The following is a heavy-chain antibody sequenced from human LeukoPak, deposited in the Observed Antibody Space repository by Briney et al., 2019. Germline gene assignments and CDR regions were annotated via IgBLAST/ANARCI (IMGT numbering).Heavy chain of an antibody. CDR3: ARLEMATIPSDY. V-gene: IGHV5-51*01. Sequence: GESLKIPCKVSGYSFTTYWIGWVRQMPGKGLEWMGIIYPGDSDTKYSPSFQGQVTISADKSISTAHLQWSSLKASDTAMYYCARLEMATIPSDYWGQGTLVTVSS. D-gene: IGHD5-24*01. CDR1: GYSFTTYW. CDR2: IYPGDSDT. J-gene: IGHJ4*02.